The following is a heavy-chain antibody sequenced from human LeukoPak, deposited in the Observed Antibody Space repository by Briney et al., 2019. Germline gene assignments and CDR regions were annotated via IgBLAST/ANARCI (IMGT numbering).Heavy chain of an antibody. D-gene: IGHD4-23*01. CDR3: ARQRMTTVVTDY. CDR2: INHSGST. V-gene: IGHV4-34*01. CDR1: GGSFSGYY. J-gene: IGHJ4*02. Sequence: SETLSLTCAVYGGSFSGYYWSWIRQPPGKGLEWIGEINHSGSTNYNPSLKSRVTISVDTSKNQFSLKLSSVTAADTAVYYCARQRMTTVVTDYWGQGTLVTVSS.